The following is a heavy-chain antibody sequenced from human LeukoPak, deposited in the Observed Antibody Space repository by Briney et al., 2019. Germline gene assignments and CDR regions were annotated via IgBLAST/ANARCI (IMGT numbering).Heavy chain of an antibody. CDR3: ARGGITGTTYFDY. J-gene: IGHJ4*02. D-gene: IGHD1-20*01. CDR2: IIPILGIA. V-gene: IGHV1-69*04. CDR1: GYTFTSYA. Sequence: SVKVSCKASGYTFTSYAISWVRQAPGQGLEWMGRIIPILGIANYAQKFQGRVTITADKSTSTAYMELSSLRSEDTAVYYCARGGITGTTYFDYWGQGTLVTVSS.